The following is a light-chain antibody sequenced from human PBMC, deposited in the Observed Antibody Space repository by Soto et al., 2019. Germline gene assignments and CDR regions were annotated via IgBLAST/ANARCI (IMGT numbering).Light chain of an antibody. CDR3: SSYSGSNSLYV. CDR1: SSDVGGYNF. CDR2: EVS. J-gene: IGLJ1*01. Sequence: QSVLTQPASVSGSPGQSLTISCTGTSSDVGGYNFVSWYQQHPGKAPKLLIYEVSNRPSGVSDRFSGYKSGNTASLTISGLQAEDEADYYCSSYSGSNSLYVFGTGSKVTVL. V-gene: IGLV2-14*01.